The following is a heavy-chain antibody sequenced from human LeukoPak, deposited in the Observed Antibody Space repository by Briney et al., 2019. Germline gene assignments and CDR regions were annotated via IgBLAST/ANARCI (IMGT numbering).Heavy chain of an antibody. J-gene: IGHJ4*01. CDR2: ISSSSSTI. V-gene: IGHV3-48*01. Sequence: GGSLRLSCAASGFTFSSYSMNWVRQAPGKGLEWVSYISSSSSTIYYADSVKGRFTISRDNAKNSLYLQMNSLRAEDTAVYYRSNLEKGVYGCHRKKFGFFDYWGQGTLVTGPS. D-gene: IGHD4-17*01. CDR3: SNLEKGVYGCHRKKFGFFDY. CDR1: GFTFSSYS.